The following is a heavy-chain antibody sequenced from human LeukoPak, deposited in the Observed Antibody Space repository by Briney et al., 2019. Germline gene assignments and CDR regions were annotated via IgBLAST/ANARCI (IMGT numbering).Heavy chain of an antibody. D-gene: IGHD3-10*01. V-gene: IGHV1-58*02. CDR3: AADTYGSGSH. Sequence: ASVKVSCKAPGFTFTSSAMQWVRQARGQRLEWIGWIVVGSGNTNYAQKFQERVTITRDMSTSTAYMELSSLRSEDTAVYYCAADTYGSGSHWGQGTLVTVSS. J-gene: IGHJ4*02. CDR1: GFTFTSSA. CDR2: IVVGSGNT.